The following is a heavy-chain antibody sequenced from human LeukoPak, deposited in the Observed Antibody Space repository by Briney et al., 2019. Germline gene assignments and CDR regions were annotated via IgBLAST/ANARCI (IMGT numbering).Heavy chain of an antibody. CDR3: AKDVGSYGLYYFDH. J-gene: IGHJ4*02. CDR2: ISGSGGVST. Sequence: GGSLRLSCTASRFTFSTYGMSWVRQVPGKGLEWVSAISGSGGVSTYYADSVKGRFTISRDNSKNTLYLQMNSLRVEDTAVYYCAKDVGSYGLYYFDHWGQGSLVTVSS. D-gene: IGHD3-16*01. CDR1: RFTFSTYG. V-gene: IGHV3-23*01.